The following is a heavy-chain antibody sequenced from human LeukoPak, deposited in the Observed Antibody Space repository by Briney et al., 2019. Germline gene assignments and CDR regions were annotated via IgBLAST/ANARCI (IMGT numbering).Heavy chain of an antibody. Sequence: ASVKVSCKASGYTFTSYGISWVRQAPGQGLEWMGWISAYNGNTNYARKLQGRVTMTTDTSTSTAYMELRSLRSDDTAVYYCAREPLPDADYYDSSGYYYFDYWGQGPLVTVSS. CDR2: ISAYNGNT. CDR1: GYTFTSYG. J-gene: IGHJ4*02. CDR3: AREPLPDADYYDSSGYYYFDY. V-gene: IGHV1-18*01. D-gene: IGHD3-22*01.